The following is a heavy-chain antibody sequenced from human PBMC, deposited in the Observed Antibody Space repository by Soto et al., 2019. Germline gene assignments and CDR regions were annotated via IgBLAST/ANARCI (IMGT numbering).Heavy chain of an antibody. CDR1: GYTLTELS. J-gene: IGHJ4*02. CDR2: FDPEDGET. V-gene: IGHV1-24*01. D-gene: IGHD6-19*01. CDR3: ARVPRIAVAGTFDY. Sequence: GASVKVSCKVSGYTLTELSMHWVRQAPGKGLEWMGGFDPEDGETIYAQKFQGRVTMTGDTSTSTAYMELSSLTSEDTAVYYCARVPRIAVAGTFDYWGQGTLVTVSS.